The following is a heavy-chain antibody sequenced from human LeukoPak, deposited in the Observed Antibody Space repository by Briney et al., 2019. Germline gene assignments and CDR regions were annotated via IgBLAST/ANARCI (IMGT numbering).Heavy chain of an antibody. J-gene: IGHJ4*02. CDR1: GFALSSYW. V-gene: IGHV3-74*01. CDR2: INSDGSTT. D-gene: IGHD2-2*01. Sequence: GGSLRLSRAASGFALSSYWMHWVRQAPGKGLVWVSDINSDGSTTRYADSVKGRFTISRDNAKNTLYLEMNSLRAEDTAVYYCATRDYTSSKYWGQGTLVTVSP. CDR3: ATRDYTSSKY.